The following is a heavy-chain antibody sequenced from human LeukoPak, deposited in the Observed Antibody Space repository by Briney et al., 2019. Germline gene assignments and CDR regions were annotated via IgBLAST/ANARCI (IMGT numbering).Heavy chain of an antibody. CDR2: INPNSGGT. CDR3: ARAHLYYDFWSGYYPDFDY. D-gene: IGHD3-3*01. Sequence: ASVKVSCKASGYTFTGYYMRWVRQAPGQGLEWMGRINPNSGGTNYAQKFQGRVTMTRDTSISTAYMELSRLRSDDTAVYYCARAHLYYDFWSGYYPDFDYWGQGTLVTVSS. V-gene: IGHV1-2*06. J-gene: IGHJ4*02. CDR1: GYTFTGYY.